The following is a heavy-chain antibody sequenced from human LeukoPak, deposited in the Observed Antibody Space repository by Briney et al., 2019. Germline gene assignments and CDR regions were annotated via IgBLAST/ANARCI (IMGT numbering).Heavy chain of an antibody. D-gene: IGHD3-10*01. V-gene: IGHV1-18*01. CDR3: ARDPRDYYGSGSYDFDY. CDR2: FSAYNGNT. J-gene: IGHJ4*02. Sequence: ASVRVSCTASGYTFTSYGISWVRQAPGQGLEWIGWFSAYNGNTNYAQNLQSRVTMTTDTSTSTAYMELRSLRSDDTAVYYCARDPRDYYGSGSYDFDYSGQGTLVTVSS. CDR1: GYTFTSYG.